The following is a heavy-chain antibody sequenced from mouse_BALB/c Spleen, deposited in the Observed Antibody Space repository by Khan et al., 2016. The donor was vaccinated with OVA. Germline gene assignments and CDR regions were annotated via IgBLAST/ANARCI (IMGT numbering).Heavy chain of an antibody. CDR3: ARDGSRYHYAMDD. J-gene: IGHJ4*01. V-gene: IGHV3-2*02. CDR2: INYSGSI. CDR1: GYSITSDYA. Sequence: EVQLQESGPGLVKPSQSLSLTCTVTGYSITSDYAWNWIRQFPGNKLEWMGYINYSGSINYNPSLKSRISITRDTSKNQFFLQLNSVTTEDTATYYCARDGSRYHYAMDDWGQGTSGTVSS. D-gene: IGHD2-3*01.